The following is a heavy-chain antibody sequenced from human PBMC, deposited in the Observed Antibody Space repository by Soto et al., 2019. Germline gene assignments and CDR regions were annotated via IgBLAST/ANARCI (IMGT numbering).Heavy chain of an antibody. D-gene: IGHD3-3*01. V-gene: IGHV3-72*01. CDR3: SKLEGG. CDR1: GFTFSDYN. Sequence: EEQLVESGGGLVQPGGSLTLSCAASGFTFSDYNREWVRQAPGKGLEWVARSRNKAKSYTTDYAASVKGRFTISRDLSKNSLYLQMNNLKTEDTAVYYCSKLEGGWGQGTLVTVSS. CDR2: SRNKAKSYTT. J-gene: IGHJ4*02.